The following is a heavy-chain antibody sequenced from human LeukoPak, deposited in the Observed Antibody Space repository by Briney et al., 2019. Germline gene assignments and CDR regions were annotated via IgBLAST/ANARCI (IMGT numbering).Heavy chain of an antibody. J-gene: IGHJ6*03. V-gene: IGHV1-69*06. CDR1: GGTFSSYA. CDR2: IIPIFGTA. CDR3: ASAVGATDYYYYYMDV. D-gene: IGHD1-26*01. Sequence: SVKVSCKASGGTFSSYAISWVRQAPGQGLEWMGGIIPIFGTANYAQKFQGRVTITADKSTSTAYMELSSLRSEDTAVYYCASAVGATDYYYYYMDVWGKGTTVTVSS.